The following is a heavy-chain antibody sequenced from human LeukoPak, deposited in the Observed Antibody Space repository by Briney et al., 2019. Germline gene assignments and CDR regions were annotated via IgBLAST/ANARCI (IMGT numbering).Heavy chain of an antibody. CDR2: FTYDGSP. Sequence: KPSATMSLTWAAYCGSFSGYFWTWIRKTPGKRLGWIGVFTYDGSPNCNPSLKSRVTISVDMSMNPSFLLLTTVNASDTAVYYCARHPPLNPGDYDSNGYYYCVLWGQRTLVTVS. D-gene: IGHD3-22*01. CDR1: CGSFSGYF. CDR3: ARHPPLNPGDYDSNGYYYCVL. J-gene: IGHJ4*02. V-gene: IGHV4-34*01.